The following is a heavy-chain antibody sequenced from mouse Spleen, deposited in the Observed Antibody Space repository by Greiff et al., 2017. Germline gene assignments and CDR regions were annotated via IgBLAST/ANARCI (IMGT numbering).Heavy chain of an antibody. CDR2: IYPGNSDT. CDR3: TREDYGYDGDAWFAY. D-gene: IGHD2-2*01. V-gene: IGHV1-5*01. J-gene: IGHJ3*01. Sequence: VQLQQSGTMLARPGASVKMSCKTSGYTFTSYWMHWVKQRPGQGLEWIGAIYPGNSDTSYNQKFKGKAKLTAVTSASTAYMELSSLTNEDSAVYYCTREDYGYDGDAWFAYWGQGTLVTVSA. CDR1: GYTFTSYW.